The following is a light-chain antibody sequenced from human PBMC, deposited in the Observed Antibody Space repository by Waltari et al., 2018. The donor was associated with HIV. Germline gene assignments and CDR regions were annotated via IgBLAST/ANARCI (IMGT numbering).Light chain of an antibody. V-gene: IGKV3-20*01. Sequence: LVLTQSPDILSLSPGERATLSCRASQSLSSNYLAWYHHTPGQTPRPLIDDASTGATGSPARFSGSGSGTNFTLSISRLEPEDFAFYYCQQYGALPWTFGQGSNVEIK. CDR3: QQYGALPWT. CDR2: DAS. CDR1: QSLSSNY. J-gene: IGKJ1*01.